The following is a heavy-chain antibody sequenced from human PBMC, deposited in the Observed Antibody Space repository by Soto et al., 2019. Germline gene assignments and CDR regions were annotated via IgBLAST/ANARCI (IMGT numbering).Heavy chain of an antibody. CDR3: ARVMAAYNRNDPFDH. Sequence: EVHLVASGGGLVQPGRSLRLSCAASGFRFDDYAIHWVRQAPGKGLDWVAAIGWDGVNIAYADSVKGRFTISRDNARNSLYLQMDRLRVEDTAFYFCARVMAAYNRNDPFDHWGQGTLVTVSS. J-gene: IGHJ4*02. CDR1: GFRFDDYA. V-gene: IGHV3-9*01. D-gene: IGHD1-20*01. CDR2: IGWDGVNI.